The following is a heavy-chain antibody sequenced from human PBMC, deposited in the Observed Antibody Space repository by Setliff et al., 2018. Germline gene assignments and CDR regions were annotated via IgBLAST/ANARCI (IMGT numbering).Heavy chain of an antibody. CDR2: ILSSGGT. J-gene: IGHJ5*02. Sequence: PSETLSLTCPVSGASISSGSNYWSWIRQPAGKGVEWIGHILSSGGTNYNPSLKNRVSISLDTSKNQFSLNLNSVTAADTAVYFCARDTPHDPVSSNWYRNWFDPWGQGILVTVSS. V-gene: IGHV4-61*09. D-gene: IGHD6-13*01. CDR1: GASISSGSNY. CDR3: ARDTPHDPVSSNWYRNWFDP.